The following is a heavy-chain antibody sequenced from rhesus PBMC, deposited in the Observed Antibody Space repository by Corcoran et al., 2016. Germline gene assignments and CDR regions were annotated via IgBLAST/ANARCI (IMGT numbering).Heavy chain of an antibody. CDR1: GGSISSNY. J-gene: IGHJ4*01. CDR3: ARDAIVVVFTALFDY. CDR2: ISGSGGST. V-gene: IGHV4-173*01. Sequence: QLQLQESGPGLVKPSETLSLTCAVSGGSISSNYWSWIRQPPGKGLEWIGRISGSGGSTDYNPSLKSRVTISPDTSKNQFSLKLSSVTAADTAVYYCARDAIVVVFTALFDYWGQGVLVTVSS. D-gene: IGHD2-27*01.